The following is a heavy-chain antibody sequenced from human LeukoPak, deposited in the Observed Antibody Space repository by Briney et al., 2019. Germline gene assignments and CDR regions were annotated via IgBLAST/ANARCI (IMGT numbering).Heavy chain of an antibody. J-gene: IGHJ3*02. V-gene: IGHV4-59*06. CDR3: ARDEGDWNRDAFDI. D-gene: IGHD1-1*01. Sequence: PSETLSLTCTVSGGSINSYYWSWIRQHPGKGLEWIGYIYYSGSTYYNPSLKSRVTISVDTSKNQFSLKLSSVTAADTAVYYCARDEGDWNRDAFDIWGQGTMVTVSS. CDR2: IYYSGST. CDR1: GGSINSYY.